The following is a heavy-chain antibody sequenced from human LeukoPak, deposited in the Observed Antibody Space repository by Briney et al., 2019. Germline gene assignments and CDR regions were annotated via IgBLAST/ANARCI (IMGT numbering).Heavy chain of an antibody. J-gene: IGHJ4*02. CDR1: GFTFSSYG. CDR2: IWYDGSNK. V-gene: IGHV3-33*01. CDR3: ARGYSVTSYYFDY. D-gene: IGHD4-17*01. Sequence: PGRSLRLSCAASGFTFSSYGMHWVRQAPGKGLEWVAVIWYDGSNKYYADSVKGRFTISRDNSKNTLYLQMNSLRAEDTAVYYCARGYSVTSYYFDYWGQGTLVTVSS.